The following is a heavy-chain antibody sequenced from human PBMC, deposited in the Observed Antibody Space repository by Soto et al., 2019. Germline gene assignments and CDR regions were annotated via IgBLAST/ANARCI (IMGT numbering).Heavy chain of an antibody. V-gene: IGHV1-18*01. D-gene: IGHD3-10*01. J-gene: IGHJ6*03. CDR3: ARADYGSGSYYYYYYMDV. Sequence: GASVKVSCKASGYTFTSYGISWVRQAPGQGLEWMGWISAYNGNTNYAQKLQGRVTMTTDTSTSTAYMELRSLGSDDTAVYYCARADYGSGSYYYYYYMDVWGKGTTVTVSS. CDR1: GYTFTSYG. CDR2: ISAYNGNT.